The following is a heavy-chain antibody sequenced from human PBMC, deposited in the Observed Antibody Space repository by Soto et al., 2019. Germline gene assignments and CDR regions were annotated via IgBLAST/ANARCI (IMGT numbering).Heavy chain of an antibody. Sequence: PWASVKVSCKASGGTFSSYAISWVRQAPGQGLEWMGGIIPIFGTANYAQKFQGRVTITADESTSTAYMELSSLRSEDTAVYYCARVGSYYYYYGMDVWGQGTTVTVSS. CDR2: IIPIFGTA. V-gene: IGHV1-69*13. J-gene: IGHJ6*02. CDR3: ARVGSYYYYYGMDV. CDR1: GGTFSSYA. D-gene: IGHD1-26*01.